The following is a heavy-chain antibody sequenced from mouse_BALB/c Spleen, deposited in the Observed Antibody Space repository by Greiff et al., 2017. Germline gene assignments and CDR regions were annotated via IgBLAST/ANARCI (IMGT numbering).Heavy chain of an antibody. V-gene: IGHV3-2*02. Sequence: EVQGVESGPGLVKPSQSLSLTCTVTGYSITSDYAWNWIRQFPGNKLEWMGYISYSGSTSYNPSLKSRISITRDTSKNQFFLQLNSVTTEDTATYYCARRGYDGGYWGQGTTLTVSS. D-gene: IGHD2-14*01. CDR3: ARRGYDGGY. J-gene: IGHJ2*01. CDR2: ISYSGST. CDR1: GYSITSDYA.